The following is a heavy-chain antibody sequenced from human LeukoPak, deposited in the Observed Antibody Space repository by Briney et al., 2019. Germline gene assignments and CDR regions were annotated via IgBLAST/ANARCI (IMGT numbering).Heavy chain of an antibody. V-gene: IGHV4-59*01. D-gene: IGHD2/OR15-2a*01. CDR1: GGSISSYY. CDR3: ARDLGYFRAFDI. J-gene: IGHJ3*02. CDR2: IYYSGST. Sequence: SETLSLTCTVSGGSISSYYWSWIRQPPGKGLEWIGYIYYSGSTNYNPSLKSRVTISVDTSKNQFSLKLSSVTAADTAVYYCARDLGYFRAFDIRGQGTMVTVSS.